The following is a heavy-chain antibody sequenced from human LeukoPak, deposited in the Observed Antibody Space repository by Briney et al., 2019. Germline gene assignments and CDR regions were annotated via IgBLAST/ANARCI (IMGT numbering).Heavy chain of an antibody. CDR2: ISAYNGNT. V-gene: IGHV1-18*01. J-gene: IGHJ6*02. D-gene: IGHD5-18*01. Sequence: GASVKVSCKASGYTFTSYGISWVRQAPGQGLEWMGWISAYNGNTNYAQKLQGRVTMTTDTSTSTANMELRSLRSDDTAVYYCARDPGPRTWIQLWVDYYGMDVWGQGTTVTVSS. CDR1: GYTFTSYG. CDR3: ARDPGPRTWIQLWVDYYGMDV.